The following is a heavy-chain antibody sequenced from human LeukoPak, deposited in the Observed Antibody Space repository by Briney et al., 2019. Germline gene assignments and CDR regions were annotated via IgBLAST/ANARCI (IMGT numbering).Heavy chain of an antibody. CDR1: GLAFSSSW. J-gene: IGHJ6*02. V-gene: IGHV3-7*03. Sequence: GGSLRLSCAVSGLAFSSSWMDWVRQAPGKGLEWVASINHNGNVNYYVDSVKGRFTISRDNAKNSLYLQMSNLRAEDTAVYFCARGGGLDVWGQGATVTVSS. D-gene: IGHD3-16*01. CDR2: INHNGNVN. CDR3: ARGGGLDV.